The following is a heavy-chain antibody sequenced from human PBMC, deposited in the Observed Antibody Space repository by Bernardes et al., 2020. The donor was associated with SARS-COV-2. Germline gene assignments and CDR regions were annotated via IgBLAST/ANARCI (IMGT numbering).Heavy chain of an antibody. CDR1: GYNFFNFG. Sequence: ASVKDSCKSSGYNFFNFGITWVRQAPGQGLEWMGWINPNGGNKKYAQRLQDRITMTTDTSTRTIYMELRDLRSDDTAMYYCARVPGYSESYYFSFGMDVWGQGTTVTVSS. V-gene: IGHV1-18*01. CDR3: ARVPGYSESYYFSFGMDV. J-gene: IGHJ6*02. D-gene: IGHD1-1*01. CDR2: INPNGGNK.